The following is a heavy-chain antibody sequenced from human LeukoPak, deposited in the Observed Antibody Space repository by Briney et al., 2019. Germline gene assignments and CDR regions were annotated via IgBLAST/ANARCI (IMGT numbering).Heavy chain of an antibody. Sequence: ASVTVSCTTSGYTFTFYYIHWVRQAPGQGREWMGWINPESGGTNYAQKFQGRVTMTRDTSISAGYMELSGLRPDDTAVFYCARVRGDSSWYGLDYWGQGTLVSVSS. V-gene: IGHV1-2*02. D-gene: IGHD6-13*01. CDR3: ARVRGDSSWYGLDY. J-gene: IGHJ4*02. CDR1: GYTFTFYY. CDR2: INPESGGT.